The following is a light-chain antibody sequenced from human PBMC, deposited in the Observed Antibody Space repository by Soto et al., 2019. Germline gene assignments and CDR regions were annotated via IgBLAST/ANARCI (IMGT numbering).Light chain of an antibody. J-gene: IGKJ1*01. CDR3: QQYGSSQWT. Sequence: EFVLTQSPGTLSLSPGERATLSCRASQTVRNNYLAWYQQKPGQAPRLLIYDASSRATGIPDRFSGSGSGTDFTLTISRLEPEDFAVYYCQQYGSSQWTFGQGTKVDIK. CDR1: QTVRNNY. V-gene: IGKV3-20*01. CDR2: DAS.